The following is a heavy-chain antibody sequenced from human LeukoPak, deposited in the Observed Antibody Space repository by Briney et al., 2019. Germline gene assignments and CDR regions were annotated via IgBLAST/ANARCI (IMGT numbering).Heavy chain of an antibody. V-gene: IGHV4-39*07. J-gene: IGHJ4*02. CDR1: GGSISSSSYY. Sequence: PSETLSLTCTVSGGSISSSSYYWGWIRQPPGKGLEWIGSIYYSGSTYYNPSLKSRVTISVDTSKNQFSLKLSSVTAADTAVYYCARVFEYYYDSSGYLYYFDYWGQGTLVTVSS. CDR3: ARVFEYYYDSSGYLYYFDY. D-gene: IGHD3-22*01. CDR2: IYYSGST.